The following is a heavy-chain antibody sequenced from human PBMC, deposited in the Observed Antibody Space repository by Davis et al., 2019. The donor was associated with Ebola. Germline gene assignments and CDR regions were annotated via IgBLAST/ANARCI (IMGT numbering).Heavy chain of an antibody. J-gene: IGHJ6*02. CDR2: IWYDGSNK. D-gene: IGHD2-15*01. CDR1: GFTFSSYG. Sequence: GESLKISCAASGFTFSSYGMHWVRQAPGKGLEWVAVIWYDGSNKYYADSVKGRFTISRDNSKNTLYLQMNSLRAEDTAVYYCAREVGYYYYGMDVWGQGTTVTVSS. CDR3: AREVGYYYYGMDV. V-gene: IGHV3-33*01.